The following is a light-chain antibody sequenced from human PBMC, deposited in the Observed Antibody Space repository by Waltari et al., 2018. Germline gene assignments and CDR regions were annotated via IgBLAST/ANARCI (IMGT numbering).Light chain of an antibody. J-gene: IGLJ3*02. CDR3: CSYAGISTWV. CDR2: EVT. CDR1: TSDVVSYNL. V-gene: IGLV2-23*02. Sequence: QSALAQPASVSGSPGQSITISCTGSTSDVVSYNLVSWYQQHPGKAPKLIIYEVTKMASGISDRFSGSKSGNTASLTISGLQAGDEGDYYCCSYAGISTWVFGGGTKVTVL.